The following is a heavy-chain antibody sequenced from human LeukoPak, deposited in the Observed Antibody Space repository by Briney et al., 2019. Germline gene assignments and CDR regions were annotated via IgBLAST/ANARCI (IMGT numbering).Heavy chain of an antibody. V-gene: IGHV4-34*01. J-gene: IGHJ4*02. CDR1: GGSFSGYY. D-gene: IGHD6-6*01. CDR3: ARGGKNIAARPAPFDY. CDR2: INHSGST. Sequence: SETLPPTCAVYGGSFSGYYWSWIRQPPGKGLEWIGEINHSGSTNYNPSLKSRVTISVDTSKNQFSLKLSSVTAADTAVYYCARGGKNIAARPAPFDYWGQGTLVTVSS.